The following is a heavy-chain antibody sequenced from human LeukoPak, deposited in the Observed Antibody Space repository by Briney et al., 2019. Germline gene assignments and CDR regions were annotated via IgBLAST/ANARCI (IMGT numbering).Heavy chain of an antibody. CDR1: GGSISSSSYY. J-gene: IGHJ5*02. Sequence: PSETLSLTCTVSGGSISSSSYYWGWIRQPPGKGLEWIGSIYYSGSTYYNPSLKSRVTISVDTSKNQFSLKLSSVTAADTAVYYCARTHRVVYNWFDPWDQGTLVTVSS. V-gene: IGHV4-39*01. D-gene: IGHD2-15*01. CDR2: IYYSGST. CDR3: ARTHRVVYNWFDP.